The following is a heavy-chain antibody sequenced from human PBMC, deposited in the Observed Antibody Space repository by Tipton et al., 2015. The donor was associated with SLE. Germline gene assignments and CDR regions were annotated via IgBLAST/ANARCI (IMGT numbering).Heavy chain of an antibody. Sequence: QLVQSGPEVKKPGASVKVSCKAPGYTFTSYDINWVRQATGQGLEWMGWMNPNSGDAGYALKFQGRVTMTRNISKSTAYMELSSLRSEDTAVYYCARRWDCSGGSCQGSFGYWGQGTLVTVSS. D-gene: IGHD2-15*01. CDR2: MNPNSGDA. CDR1: GYTFTSYD. J-gene: IGHJ4*02. CDR3: ARRWDCSGGSCQGSFGY. V-gene: IGHV1-8*01.